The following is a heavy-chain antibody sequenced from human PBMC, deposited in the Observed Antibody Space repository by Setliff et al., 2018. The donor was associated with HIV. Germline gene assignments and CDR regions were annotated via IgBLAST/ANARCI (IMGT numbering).Heavy chain of an antibody. CDR3: ARETQQSYNIVTGYNYYYGIDV. V-gene: IGHV4-59*01. D-gene: IGHD3-9*01. CDR2: MYYSGNT. CDR1: GASISSYY. J-gene: IGHJ6*02. Sequence: SETLSLTCSVSGASISSYYWSWIRQPPGKGLEWIGYMYYSGNTNYNPSLKSRVTISVDTSKNQVSLRLRSVTAADTAVYYCARETQQSYNIVTGYNYYYGIDVWGQGTTVTVSS.